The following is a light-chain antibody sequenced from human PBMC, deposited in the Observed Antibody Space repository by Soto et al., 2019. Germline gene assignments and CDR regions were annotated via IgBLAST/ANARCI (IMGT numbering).Light chain of an antibody. J-gene: IGKJ5*01. CDR2: AAS. V-gene: IGKV3-15*01. Sequence: EIVMTQSPATLSVSPGERAILSCRASQSISINLAWYQQKPGQAPRLLIYAASNRATGVPARFSGSWSGTKFTLTISSLRSEDFAVYYCQQYNNWITFGQGTRLEIK. CDR1: QSISIN. CDR3: QQYNNWIT.